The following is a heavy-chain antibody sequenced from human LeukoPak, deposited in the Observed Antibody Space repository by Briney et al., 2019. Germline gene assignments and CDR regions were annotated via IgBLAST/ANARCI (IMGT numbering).Heavy chain of an antibody. J-gene: IGHJ4*02. CDR3: TTGLFYYGSGSYYKRDY. CDR2: IKSKTDGGTT. V-gene: IGHV3-15*01. D-gene: IGHD3-10*01. Sequence: GGSLRLSCAASGFTFSSYSMNWVRQAPGKGLEWVGRIKSKTDGGTTDYAAPVKGRFTISRDDSKNTLYLQMNSLKTEDTAVYYCTTGLFYYGSGSYYKRDYWGQGTLVTVSS. CDR1: GFTFSSYS.